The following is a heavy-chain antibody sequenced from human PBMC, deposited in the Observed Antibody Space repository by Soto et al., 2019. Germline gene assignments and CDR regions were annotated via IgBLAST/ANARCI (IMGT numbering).Heavy chain of an antibody. V-gene: IGHV4-59*01. J-gene: IGHJ4*02. D-gene: IGHD4-17*01. CDR3: AREYGDYVAYFDY. Sequence: SETRSLTCTVSGGSISSYYWSWIRQPPGKGLEWIGYIYYSGSTNYNPSLKSRVTISVDTSKNQFSLKLSSVTAADTAVYYCAREYGDYVAYFDYWGQGTLVTVSS. CDR2: IYYSGST. CDR1: GGSISSYY.